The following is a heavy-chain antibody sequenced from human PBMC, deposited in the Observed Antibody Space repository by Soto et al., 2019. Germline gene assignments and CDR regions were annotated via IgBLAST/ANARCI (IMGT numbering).Heavy chain of an antibody. V-gene: IGHV1-69*01. D-gene: IGHD2-2*01. CDR2: AILISVTA. Sequence: QVQLVQSGAEVKKPGSSVKVSCKPSEGPFTTFAISWLRQPLGQGFNWWGGAILISVTANYAQKFQGRVTITADESTSTAYMELSSLRSEDTAVYYCARSQGSSTSLEIYYYYYYGMDVWGQGTTVTVSS. CDR3: ARSQGSSTSLEIYYYYYYGMDV. J-gene: IGHJ6*02. CDR1: EGPFTTFA.